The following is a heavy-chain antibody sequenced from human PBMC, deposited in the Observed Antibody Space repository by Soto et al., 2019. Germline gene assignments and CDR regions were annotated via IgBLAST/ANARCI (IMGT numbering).Heavy chain of an antibody. J-gene: IGHJ4*02. CDR2: ISYDGSNK. V-gene: IGHV3-30-3*01. Sequence: QVQLVESGGGVVQPGRSLRLSCAASGFTFSSYAMHWVRQAPGKGLEWVAVISYDGSNKYYADSVKGRFTISRDNSKNTLHLQMNSLRAEDTAVYYCARGSSKWLRFEDHFDYWGQGTLVTVSS. CDR3: ARGSSKWLRFEDHFDY. CDR1: GFTFSSYA. D-gene: IGHD5-12*01.